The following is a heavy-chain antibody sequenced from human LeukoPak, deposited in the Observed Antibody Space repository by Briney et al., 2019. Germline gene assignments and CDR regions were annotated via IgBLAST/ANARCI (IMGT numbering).Heavy chain of an antibody. V-gene: IGHV1-18*04. Sequence: SVKVSCKASGYTFTGYYMHWVRQAPGQGLEWMGWISAYNGNTNYAQKLQGRVTMTTDTSTSTAYMELRSLRSDDTAVYYCARDLLGVTPGYWGQGTLVTVSS. CDR1: GYTFTGYY. D-gene: IGHD2-21*02. CDR2: ISAYNGNT. J-gene: IGHJ4*02. CDR3: ARDLLGVTPGY.